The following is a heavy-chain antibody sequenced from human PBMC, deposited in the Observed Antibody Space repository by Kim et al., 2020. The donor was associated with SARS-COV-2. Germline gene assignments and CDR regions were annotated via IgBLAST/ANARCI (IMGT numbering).Heavy chain of an antibody. J-gene: IGHJ6*02. V-gene: IGHV4-39*07. D-gene: IGHD1-26*01. CDR2: IYYSGST. CDR1: GGSISSSSYY. CDR3: ARVGTSGSYVGYYYGMGV. Sequence: SETLSLTCTVSGGSISSSSYYWGWIRQPPGKGLEWIGSIYYSGSTYYNPSLKSRVTISVDTSKNQFSLKLSAVTAAATAVYCCARVGTSGSYVGYYYGMGVWGQGTTVTVSS.